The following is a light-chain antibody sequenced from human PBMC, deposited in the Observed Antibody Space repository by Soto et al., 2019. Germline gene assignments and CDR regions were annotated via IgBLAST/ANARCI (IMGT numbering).Light chain of an antibody. J-gene: IGLJ1*01. CDR2: DVS. CDR1: SSDDGGYNY. Sequence: QSVLTQPASVSGSPGQSITISCTGTSSDDGGYNYVSWYQQHPGKAPKLMIYDVSNRPSGVSNRFSGSKSGNTASLTISGLQAEDEADYYCSSYTSSSPLYVFGTGTKVTVL. V-gene: IGLV2-14*01. CDR3: SSYTSSSPLYV.